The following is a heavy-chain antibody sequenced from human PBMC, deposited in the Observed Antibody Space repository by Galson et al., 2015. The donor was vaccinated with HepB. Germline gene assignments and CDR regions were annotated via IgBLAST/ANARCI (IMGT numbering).Heavy chain of an antibody. J-gene: IGHJ4*02. D-gene: IGHD3-3*02. V-gene: IGHV3-23*01. CDR2: ISGSGGTT. CDR3: AKEEGYIFGLPDY. Sequence: SLRLSCAASGFTFSGSAMSWVRQAPGKGPEWVSVISGSGGTTYYADSVKGRFTISRDNPKNTLYLQMNSLRAEDTAVYYCAKEEGYIFGLPDYWGQGVLVTVSS. CDR1: GFTFSGSA.